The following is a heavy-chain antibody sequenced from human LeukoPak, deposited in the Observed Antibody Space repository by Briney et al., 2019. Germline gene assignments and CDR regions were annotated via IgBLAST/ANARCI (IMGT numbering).Heavy chain of an antibody. J-gene: IGHJ4*02. Sequence: SETLSLTCTVSGYSISSGYYWGWIRQPPGKGLEWIGSIYHSGRTYYNPSLKSRVTISVDTSKTQFSLKLSSVTAADTAVYYCARDRRYYDSSGLTNWGQGTLVTVSS. CDR3: ARDRRYYDSSGLTN. D-gene: IGHD3-22*01. CDR1: GYSISSGYY. CDR2: IYHSGRT. V-gene: IGHV4-38-2*02.